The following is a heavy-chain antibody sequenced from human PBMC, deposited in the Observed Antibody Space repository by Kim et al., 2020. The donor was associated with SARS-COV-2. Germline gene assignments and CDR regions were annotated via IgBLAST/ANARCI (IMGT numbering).Heavy chain of an antibody. D-gene: IGHD4-17*01. CDR1: GGSFSGYY. CDR3: ARGRAVTTFYYYYGMDV. Sequence: SETLSLTCAVYGGSFSGYYWSWIRQPPGKGLEWIGEINHSGSTNYNPSLKSRVTISVDTSKNQFSLKLSSVTAADTAVYYCARGRAVTTFYYYYGMDVWGQGTTVTVSS. V-gene: IGHV4-34*01. J-gene: IGHJ6*02. CDR2: INHSGST.